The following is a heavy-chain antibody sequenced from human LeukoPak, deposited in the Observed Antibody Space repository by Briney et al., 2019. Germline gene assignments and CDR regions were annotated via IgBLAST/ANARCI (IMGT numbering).Heavy chain of an antibody. J-gene: IGHJ4*02. CDR2: ISYDGSNK. V-gene: IGHV3-30*19. D-gene: IGHD5-12*01. CDR3: AKSGDLVSFDY. Sequence: GGSLRLPCAASGFAFSSYGMHWVRQAPGKGLEWVAVISYDGSNKYYADSVKGRFTISRDNSKNTLYLQMNSLRAEDTAVYYCAKSGDLVSFDYWGQGTLVTASS. CDR1: GFAFSSYG.